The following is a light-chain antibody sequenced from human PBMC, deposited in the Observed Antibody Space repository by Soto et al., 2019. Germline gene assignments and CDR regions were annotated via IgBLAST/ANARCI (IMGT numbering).Light chain of an antibody. CDR3: LLYYAGAWV. V-gene: IGLV7-43*01. Sequence: QAVVTQEPSLTVSPGGTVTLTCASSRGAVTSGHYASWFQQKPGHAPGSLIDNTSNRHSWTPARFSGSLLGGKAALTLSGLHPEDEADYYCLLYYAGAWVFGGGTKLTVL. J-gene: IGLJ3*02. CDR1: RGAVTSGHY. CDR2: NTS.